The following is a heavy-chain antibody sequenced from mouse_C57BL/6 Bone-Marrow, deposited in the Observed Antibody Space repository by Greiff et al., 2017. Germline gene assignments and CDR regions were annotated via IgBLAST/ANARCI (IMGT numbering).Heavy chain of an antibody. Sequence: QVQLQQSGPELVKPGASVKISCKASGYTFTDYYINWVKQRPGQGLEWIGRIYPGSGNTKYNEKFKGKATLTVDTSSSTAYMQLSSLTSEDSAVYFCANAYWGQGTLVTVSA. J-gene: IGHJ3*01. CDR2: IYPGSGNT. V-gene: IGHV1-84*01. CDR1: GYTFTDYY. CDR3: ANAY.